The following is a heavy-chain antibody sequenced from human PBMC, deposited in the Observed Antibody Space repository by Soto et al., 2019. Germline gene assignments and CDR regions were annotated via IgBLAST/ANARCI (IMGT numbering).Heavy chain of an antibody. J-gene: IGHJ4*02. V-gene: IGHV5-51*01. CDR3: ARLFDTSGWYDY. Sequence: PGESLKISCKGSGYSFTSYWIGWVRQMPGKGLERMGIIYPGDSDTRYSPSFQGQVTISADKSITTTYLQWSSLKASGTAIYYCARLFDTSGWYDYWGQGTLVTVS. CDR1: GYSFTSYW. CDR2: IYPGDSDT. D-gene: IGHD6-19*01.